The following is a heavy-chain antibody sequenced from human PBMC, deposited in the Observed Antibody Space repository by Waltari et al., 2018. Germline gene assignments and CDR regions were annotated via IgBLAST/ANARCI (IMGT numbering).Heavy chain of an antibody. V-gene: IGHV3-33*03. CDR3: VKEEGSSYYFAKYFDH. CDR2: IWYDGITT. D-gene: IGHD3-22*01. J-gene: IGHJ1*01. CDR1: GFSFRNYG. Sequence: QVHLVESGGGVVHPGRSLRLSCAAPGFSFRNYGMHWVRQAPGKGLGWVAVIWYDGITTYYADSVNGRFTISRDNSNNTLFLQMNSLRVEDTAIYYCVKEEGSSYYFAKYFDHWGQGTLVTVSS.